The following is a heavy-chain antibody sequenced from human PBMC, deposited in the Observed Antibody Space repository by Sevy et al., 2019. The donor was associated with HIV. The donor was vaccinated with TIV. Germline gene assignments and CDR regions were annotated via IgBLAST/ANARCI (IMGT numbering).Heavy chain of an antibody. J-gene: IGHJ6*02. V-gene: IGHV4-59*01. Sequence: SETLSLTCTVSGDSISGYYWSWIRQPPGKGLEWIGYLYYSGSTNYNPSLKSRVTISVDMTKNQVSLKVRSVTAADTAVYYCARGIAAPRGMDVWGQGTTVTVSS. CDR1: GDSISGYY. CDR3: ARGIAAPRGMDV. D-gene: IGHD6-13*01. CDR2: LYYSGST.